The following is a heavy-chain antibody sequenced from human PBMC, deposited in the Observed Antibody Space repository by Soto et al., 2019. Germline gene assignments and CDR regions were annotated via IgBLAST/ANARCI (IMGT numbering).Heavy chain of an antibody. Sequence: QVQLVESGGGLVKPGGSLRLSCAVSGFTFSDYYMTWIRQAPGKGLEWVSYISCSTSHTNYAESVKGRFTISRDNAKNSLFLQMNSLRAEDTAVYYCARGRGAAADYFDFWGQGTLVTVSS. D-gene: IGHD6-13*01. CDR2: ISCSTSHT. CDR1: GFTFSDYY. J-gene: IGHJ4*02. V-gene: IGHV3-11*05. CDR3: ARGRGAAADYFDF.